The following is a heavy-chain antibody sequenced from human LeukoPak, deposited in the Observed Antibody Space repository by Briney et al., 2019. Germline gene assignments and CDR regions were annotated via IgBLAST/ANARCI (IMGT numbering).Heavy chain of an antibody. CDR1: GGTISSYY. Sequence: SETPSLTCTVSGGTISSYYWNWIRQPPGKGLEWIGYIHYSGSTKYNPSLKSRVTISVDTSKNQFSLKLSSVTAADTAVYYCARVFRRDGYFDYWGQETLVTVSS. CDR3: ARVFRRDGYFDY. CDR2: IHYSGST. V-gene: IGHV4-59*01. J-gene: IGHJ4*02. D-gene: IGHD5-24*01.